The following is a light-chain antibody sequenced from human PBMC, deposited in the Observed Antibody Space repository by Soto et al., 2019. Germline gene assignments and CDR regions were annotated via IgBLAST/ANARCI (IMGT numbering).Light chain of an antibody. V-gene: IGLV2-14*01. Sequence: QSVLTQPASVSGSPGHSITISCTGTSNDIGGHNAVSWYQQYSGEAPRLLIYDVTSRAAGVSNRFSASKSGNTASLTISGLQAEDEADYYCSSYVTGDSYVLGPGTKVTVL. CDR2: DVT. J-gene: IGLJ1*01. CDR1: SNDIGGHNA. CDR3: SSYVTGDSYV.